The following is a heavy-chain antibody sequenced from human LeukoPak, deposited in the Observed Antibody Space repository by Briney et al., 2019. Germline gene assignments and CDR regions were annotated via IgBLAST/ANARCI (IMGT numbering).Heavy chain of an antibody. D-gene: IGHD6-19*01. CDR3: ARNKKWLFY. Sequence: PGRSLRLSCAASGFTFSSYAMHWVRQAPGKGLEWVAVISYDGSNKYYADSVKGRFTISRDNSKNTLYLQMNSLRAEDTAVYYRARNKKWLFYWGQGTLVTSPQ. CDR2: ISYDGSNK. J-gene: IGHJ4*02. V-gene: IGHV3-30-3*01. CDR1: GFTFSSYA.